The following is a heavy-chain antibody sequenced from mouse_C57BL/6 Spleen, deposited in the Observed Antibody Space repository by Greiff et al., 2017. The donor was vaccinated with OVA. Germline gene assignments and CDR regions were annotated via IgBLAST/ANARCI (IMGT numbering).Heavy chain of an antibody. CDR1: GYTFTSYW. V-gene: IGHV1-61*01. Sequence: QVQLQQPGAELVRPGSSVKLSCKASGYTFTSYWMDWVKQRPGQGLEWIGNIYPSDSETHYNQKFKDKATLTVDKSSSTAYMQLSSLTSEDSAVYCGARREGGNYVWYFDVWGTGTTVTVSS. J-gene: IGHJ1*03. D-gene: IGHD2-1*01. CDR2: IYPSDSET. CDR3: ARREGGNYVWYFDV.